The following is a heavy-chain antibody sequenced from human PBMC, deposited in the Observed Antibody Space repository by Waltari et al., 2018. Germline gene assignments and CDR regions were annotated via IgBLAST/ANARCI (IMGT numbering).Heavy chain of an antibody. D-gene: IGHD3-22*01. CDR3: ARSGYYDSSGYYWWFDP. J-gene: IGHJ5*02. Sequence: SSSNYYWGWIRQPPGKGLEWIGSIYYSGSTYYNPSLKSRVTISVDTSKNQFYLKLNSVTAADTAVHYCARSGYYDSSGYYWWFDPWGQGTLVTVSS. V-gene: IGHV4-39*01. CDR1: SSSNYY. CDR2: IYYSGST.